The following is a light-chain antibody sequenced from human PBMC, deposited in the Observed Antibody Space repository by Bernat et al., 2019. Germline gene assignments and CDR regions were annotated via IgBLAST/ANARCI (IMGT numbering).Light chain of an antibody. CDR3: SSYTSTSTPYV. V-gene: IGLV2-14*03. CDR1: SSDVGAYNY. CDR2: DVS. J-gene: IGLJ1*01. Sequence: QSALTQPASVSGSPGPSITISCTGTSSDVGAYNYVSWYQQHPGKAPKLMIYDVSDRPSGVSNRFSGSKSGNTASLTISGLQAEDEADYYCSSYTSTSTPYVFGTGTKVTVL.